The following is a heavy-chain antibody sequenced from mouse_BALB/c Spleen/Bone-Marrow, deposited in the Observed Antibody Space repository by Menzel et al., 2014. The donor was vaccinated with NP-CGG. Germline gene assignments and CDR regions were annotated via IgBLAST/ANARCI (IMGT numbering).Heavy chain of an antibody. CDR1: GYTFTSYW. CDR2: IDPSDSYT. V-gene: IGHV1-69*02. Sequence: QVQLKQSGAELVKPGASVKLSCKASGYTFTSYWMHWVKQRPGQGLEWIGEIDPSDSYTNYNQKFKGKATLTVDKSSSTAYMQLSSLTSEDSAVYYCATARATSYAMDYWAQGTSVTVSS. J-gene: IGHJ4*01. D-gene: IGHD3-1*01. CDR3: ATARATSYAMDY.